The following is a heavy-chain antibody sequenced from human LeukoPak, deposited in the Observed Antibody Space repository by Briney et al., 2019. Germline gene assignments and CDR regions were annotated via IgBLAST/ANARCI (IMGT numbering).Heavy chain of an antibody. CDR3: ARHAGYDSSGYDWFDP. CDR1: GGSISSYY. V-gene: IGHV4-59*08. Sequence: SETLSLTYTVSGGSISSYYWSWIRQPPGKGLEWIGYIYYSGSTSYNPSLKSRVTVSVDTSKNQFSLNLSSVTASDTAVYYCARHAGYDSSGYDWFDPWGQGTLVTVSS. J-gene: IGHJ5*02. CDR2: IYYSGST. D-gene: IGHD3-22*01.